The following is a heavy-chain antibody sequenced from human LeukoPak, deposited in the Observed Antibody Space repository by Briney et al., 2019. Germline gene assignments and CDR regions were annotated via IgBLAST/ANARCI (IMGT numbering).Heavy chain of an antibody. D-gene: IGHD6-13*01. V-gene: IGHV4-59*01. J-gene: IGHJ4*02. CDR2: IYYSWST. CDR1: GGSISSYY. Sequence: PSETLSLTCTVSGGSISSYYWSWIRQPPGKGLEWIGYIYYSWSTNYNPSLKSRVTISVDTSKNQFSLKLSSVTAADTAVYYCARDLSSSWYPYFDYWGQGTLVTVSS. CDR3: ARDLSSSWYPYFDY.